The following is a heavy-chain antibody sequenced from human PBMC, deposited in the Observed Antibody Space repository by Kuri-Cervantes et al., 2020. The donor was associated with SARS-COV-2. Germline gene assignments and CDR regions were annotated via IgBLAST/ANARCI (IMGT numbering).Heavy chain of an antibody. V-gene: IGHV1-2*02. J-gene: IGHJ4*02. D-gene: IGHD3-10*01. CDR2: INPDRGST. CDR3: ARGSIFSDTGGWYFDY. CDR1: GYTFTGYY. Sequence: ASVKVSCKASGYTFTGYYIHWVRQAPGQGLEWMGWINPDRGSTNYAQKFQGRVTLARDTSIRTAYMEVTSLTYDDTAVYYCARGSIFSDTGGWYFDYWGQGTLVTVSS.